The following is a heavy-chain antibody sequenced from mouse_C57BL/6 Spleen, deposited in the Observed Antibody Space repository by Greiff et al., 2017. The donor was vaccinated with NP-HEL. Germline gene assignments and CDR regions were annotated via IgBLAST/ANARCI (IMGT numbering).Heavy chain of an antibody. Sequence: VQLQQSGTELVKPGASVKLSCKASGYTFTSYWMHWVKQRPGQGLEWIGDINPSNGGTNYNEKVKSKATLTVDKSSSTAYMQLSSLTSEDFAGYECAREVKYYSNYEWYAMDYWGQGTSVTVSS. V-gene: IGHV1-53*01. CDR1: GYTFTSYW. CDR3: AREVKYYSNYEWYAMDY. D-gene: IGHD2-5*01. CDR2: INPSNGGT. J-gene: IGHJ4*01.